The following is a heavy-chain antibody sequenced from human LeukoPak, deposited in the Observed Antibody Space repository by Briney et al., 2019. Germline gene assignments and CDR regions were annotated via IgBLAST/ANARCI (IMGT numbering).Heavy chain of an antibody. CDR2: INHSGST. J-gene: IGHJ3*02. CDR1: GGSFSGYY. D-gene: IGHD3-9*01. V-gene: IGHV4-34*01. CDR3: ARTLRYFDHDAFDI. Sequence: SETLSLTCAVYGGSFSGYYWTWIRQPPGKGLEWIGEINHSGSTNYNPSLKSRVTISVDTSKNQFSLKLSSVTAEDTAVYYCARTLRYFDHDAFDIWGQGTMVTVSS.